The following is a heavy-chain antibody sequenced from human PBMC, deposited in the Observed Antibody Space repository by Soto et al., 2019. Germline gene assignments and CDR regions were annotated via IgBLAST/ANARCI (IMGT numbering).Heavy chain of an antibody. CDR3: ARAPLWFGELFDYYYGMDV. J-gene: IGHJ6*02. CDR1: GFTFSSYA. V-gene: IGHV3-30-3*01. Sequence: GGSLRLSCAASGFTFSSYAMHWVRQAPGKGLEWVAVISYDGSNKYYADSVKGRFTISRDNSKNTLYLQMNSLRAEDTAVYYCARAPLWFGELFDYYYGMDVWGQGTTVTVSS. CDR2: ISYDGSNK. D-gene: IGHD3-10*01.